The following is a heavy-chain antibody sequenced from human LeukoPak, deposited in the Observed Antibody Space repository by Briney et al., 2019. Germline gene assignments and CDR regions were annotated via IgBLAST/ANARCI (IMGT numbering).Heavy chain of an antibody. J-gene: IGHJ4*02. D-gene: IGHD3-22*01. Sequence: SSVKVSCKASGGTFSSYAIIWVRQAPGQGLEWMGRIIPILGIANYAQKFQGRVTITADKSTSTAYMELSSLRSEDTAVYYCARLNYYDSSGYYYAFDYWGQGTLVTVSS. CDR2: IIPILGIA. V-gene: IGHV1-69*04. CDR3: ARLNYYDSSGYYYAFDY. CDR1: GGTFSSYA.